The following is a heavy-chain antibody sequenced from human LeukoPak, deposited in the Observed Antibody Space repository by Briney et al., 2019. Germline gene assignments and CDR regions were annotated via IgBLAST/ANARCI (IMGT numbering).Heavy chain of an antibody. V-gene: IGHV3-53*01. D-gene: IGHD3-10*01. J-gene: IGHJ4*02. Sequence: PGGSLRLSCAASGFTITSSYMNWVRQAPGKGLEWVSVIYSGGSTYYADSVKGRFTISRDNSKNTLYLQMTNLRAEDTAVYFCAKDLLRIYWRTFDSWGQGALVIVSS. CDR1: GFTITSSY. CDR3: AKDLLRIYWRTFDS. CDR2: IYSGGST.